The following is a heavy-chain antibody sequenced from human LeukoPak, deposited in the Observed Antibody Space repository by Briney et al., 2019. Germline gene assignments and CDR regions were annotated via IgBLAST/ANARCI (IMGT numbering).Heavy chain of an antibody. J-gene: IGHJ4*02. CDR1: GFTFSNYS. Sequence: PGGSLRLSCAVSGFTFSNYSMSWVRQAPGKGLEWVANINQDGTLTYYVDSMRGRFTISRDNAKSSLYLQMNSVRAEDTALYFCARVVGAHEVFDYWGQGTPVTVSS. CDR3: ARVVGAHEVFDY. V-gene: IGHV3-7*01. CDR2: INQDGTLT. D-gene: IGHD1-26*01.